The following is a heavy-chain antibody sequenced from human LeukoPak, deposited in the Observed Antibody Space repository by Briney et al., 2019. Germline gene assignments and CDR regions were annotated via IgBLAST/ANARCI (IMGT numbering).Heavy chain of an antibody. V-gene: IGHV3-23*01. CDR1: GFTFNTHA. D-gene: IGHD1-26*01. Sequence: GGSLRLSCAASGFTFNTHAMSWVRQAPGKGLEWVSTISGSGYNTYYADSEKGRFTISRDNSANTLYLQMNSLRAEDTALYYCAKHSGSYFIYYIDSWGQGTLVTVSS. CDR3: AKHSGSYFIYYIDS. CDR2: ISGSGYNT. J-gene: IGHJ4*02.